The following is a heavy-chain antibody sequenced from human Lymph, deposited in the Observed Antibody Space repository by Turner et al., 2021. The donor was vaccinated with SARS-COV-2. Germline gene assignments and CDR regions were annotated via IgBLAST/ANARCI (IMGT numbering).Heavy chain of an antibody. CDR2: IIPMLDIA. CDR3: ARDVTGPLGY. J-gene: IGHJ4*02. Sequence: QVQLVQSGAEVQKPGSSVKVSCKASGGTFSSYAISWVRQAPGQGLEWMGGIIPMLDIANYAQKFQGRVTITAEKSTSTAYMELSSLRSEDTAVYYCARDVTGPLGYWGQGTLVTVSS. CDR1: GGTFSSYA. D-gene: IGHD1-20*01. V-gene: IGHV1-69*10.